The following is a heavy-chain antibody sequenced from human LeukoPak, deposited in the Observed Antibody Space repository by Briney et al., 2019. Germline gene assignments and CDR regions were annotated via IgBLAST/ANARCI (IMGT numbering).Heavy chain of an antibody. CDR2: ISSSSSYI. CDR3: AHGTVYQLDY. J-gene: IGHJ4*02. Sequence: GGSLRLSCAASGFTFSSYSMNWVRQAPGKGLEWVSSISSSSSYIYYADSVKGRFTISRDNSKNTLYLQMNSLRAEDTAVYYCAHGTVYQLDYWVQGTLVTVTS. V-gene: IGHV3-21*04. CDR1: GFTFSSYS. D-gene: IGHD2-2*01.